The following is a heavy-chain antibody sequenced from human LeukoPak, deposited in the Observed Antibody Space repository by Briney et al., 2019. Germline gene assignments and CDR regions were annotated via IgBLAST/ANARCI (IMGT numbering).Heavy chain of an antibody. CDR3: ARVGGNYPIN. V-gene: IGHV1-46*01. CDR1: GYTFTSNY. J-gene: IGHJ4*02. CDR2: INPSGGST. D-gene: IGHD1-26*01. Sequence: VASVSVSCKASGYTFTSNYMLWVRQAPGQGLEWMGIINPSGGSTSYAQKFQGRVTMTRDTSTSTVYMELSSLRSEDTAVYYCARVGGNYPINWGQGSLVTVSS.